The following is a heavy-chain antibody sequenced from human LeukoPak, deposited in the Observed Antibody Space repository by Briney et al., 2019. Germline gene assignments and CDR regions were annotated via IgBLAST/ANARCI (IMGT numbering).Heavy chain of an antibody. D-gene: IGHD3-22*01. V-gene: IGHV1-2*02. CDR1: GYTFTDYF. CDR3: ARDRSSGRDLDY. Sequence: APVKVSCKASGYTFTDYFMHWVRQAPGQSLEWMGWIHPNSGATNYAQKFQGRVIMTRDTSISTVNMELSSLRSDDTAVYYCARDRSSGRDLDYWGQGTLVTVSS. CDR2: IHPNSGAT. J-gene: IGHJ4*02.